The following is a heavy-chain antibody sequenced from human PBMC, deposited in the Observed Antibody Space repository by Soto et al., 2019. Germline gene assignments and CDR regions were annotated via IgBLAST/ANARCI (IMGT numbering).Heavy chain of an antibody. CDR1: GFTFSSYA. D-gene: IGHD4-17*01. Sequence: LGGSLRLSCAASGFTFSSYAMSWVRQAPGKGLEWVSAISGSGGSTYYADSVKGRFTISRDNSKNTLYLQMNSLRAEDTAVYYCARDRYGDYATDYWGQGTLVTVSS. CDR2: ISGSGGST. CDR3: ARDRYGDYATDY. J-gene: IGHJ4*02. V-gene: IGHV3-23*01.